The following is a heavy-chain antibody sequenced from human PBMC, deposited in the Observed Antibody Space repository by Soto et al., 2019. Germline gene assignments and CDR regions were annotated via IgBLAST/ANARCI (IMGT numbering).Heavy chain of an antibody. CDR2: IYYSGST. J-gene: IGHJ4*02. D-gene: IGHD2-2*01. CDR1: GGSISSSSYY. Sequence: QLQLQESGPGLVKPSETLSLTCTVSGGSISSSSYYWGWIRQPPGKGLEWIGSIYYSGSTYYNPSLKSRVTISVDTSKNQFSLKLSSVTAADTAVYYCAGSELGYCISTSCPTTYFNYLGQGTLVTVSS. CDR3: AGSELGYCISTSCPTTYFNY. V-gene: IGHV4-39*01.